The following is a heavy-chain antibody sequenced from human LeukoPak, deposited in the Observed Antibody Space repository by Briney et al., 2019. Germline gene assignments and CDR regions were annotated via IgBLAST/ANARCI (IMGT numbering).Heavy chain of an antibody. D-gene: IGHD5-12*01. CDR1: GYTFSSFW. V-gene: IGHV3-74*01. J-gene: IGHJ4*02. CDR2: INSDGSSA. CDR3: ARGYSGYFYY. Sequence: GGSLRLSCAASGYTFSSFWMHWVRQAPGKGLVWVSRINSDGSSANYADSVKGRFTISRDNAKNTLYLQMNSLRAEDTAVYYCARGYSGYFYYWGQGTLVTVSS.